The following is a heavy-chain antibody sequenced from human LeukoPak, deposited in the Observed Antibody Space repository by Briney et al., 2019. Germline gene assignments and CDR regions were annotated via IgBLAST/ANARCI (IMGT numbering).Heavy chain of an antibody. J-gene: IGHJ6*03. Sequence: GGSLRLSCAASGFTFSSYGMHWVRQAPGKGLEWVAVISYDGSNKYYADSVKGRFTISRDNSKNTLYLQMNSLRAEDTAVYYCARAEKEYYYGSGSSYYSYMDVWGKGTTVTISS. CDR1: GFTFSSYG. D-gene: IGHD3-10*01. CDR2: ISYDGSNK. V-gene: IGHV3-30*03. CDR3: ARAEKEYYYGSGSSYYSYMDV.